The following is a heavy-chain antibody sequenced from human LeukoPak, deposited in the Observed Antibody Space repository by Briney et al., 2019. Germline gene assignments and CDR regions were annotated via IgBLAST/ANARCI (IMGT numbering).Heavy chain of an antibody. V-gene: IGHV3-66*01. CDR2: IYSGGST. CDR3: ARADPGSYLIIGYYFDY. Sequence: PGGSLRLSCAASGFTFSNYWMHWVRQAPGKGLEWVSVIYSGGSTYYADSVKGRFTISRDNSKNTLYLQMNSLRAEDTAVYYCARADPGSYLIIGYYFDYWGQGTLVTVSS. D-gene: IGHD3-10*01. J-gene: IGHJ4*02. CDR1: GFTFSNYW.